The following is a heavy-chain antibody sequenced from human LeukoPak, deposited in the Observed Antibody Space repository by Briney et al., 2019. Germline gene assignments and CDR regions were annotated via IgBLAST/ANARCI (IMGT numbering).Heavy chain of an antibody. Sequence: GGSLRLSCAASGFTFSSAWMNWVRQAPGKGLEWIGRIRSKTNGETTNYADPVRGRCTISREYCKSAGYLQKNSLKIEDTAVYYCTTDLGTYYHGSQRLIPIDYWGQGTLVTVSS. CDR1: GFTFSSAW. J-gene: IGHJ4*02. CDR3: TTDLGTYYHGSQRLIPIDY. CDR2: IRSKTNGETT. D-gene: IGHD3-10*01. V-gene: IGHV3-15*01.